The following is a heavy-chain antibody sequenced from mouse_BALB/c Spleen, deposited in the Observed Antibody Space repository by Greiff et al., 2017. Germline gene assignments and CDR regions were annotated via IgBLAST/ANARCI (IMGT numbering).Heavy chain of an antibody. D-gene: IGHD2-10*01. CDR1: GYTFSSYW. V-gene: IGHV1-9*01. Sequence: QVQLKESGAELMKPGASVKISCKATGYTFSSYWIEWVKQRPGHGLEWIGEILPGSGSTNYNEKFKGKATFTADTSSNTAYMQLSSLTSEDSAVYYCARSYYGNYERGAMDYWGQGTSVTVSS. J-gene: IGHJ4*01. CDR3: ARSYYGNYERGAMDY. CDR2: ILPGSGST.